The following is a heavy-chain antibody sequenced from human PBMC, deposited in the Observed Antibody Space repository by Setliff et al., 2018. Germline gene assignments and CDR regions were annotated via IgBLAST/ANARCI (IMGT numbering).Heavy chain of an antibody. V-gene: IGHV1-69*05. CDR1: GGTFRSYG. Sequence: SVKVSCKASGGTFRSYGISWVRQAPEQGLEWMGGIIPNFGTTSYAQKFQGRVTITTDESTNTAYMELSSLRSDDTAVFYCAREVVVVKSAINYYYYMDVWGKGTTVTVSS. D-gene: IGHD2-2*01. J-gene: IGHJ6*03. CDR2: IIPNFGTT. CDR3: AREVVVVKSAINYYYYMDV.